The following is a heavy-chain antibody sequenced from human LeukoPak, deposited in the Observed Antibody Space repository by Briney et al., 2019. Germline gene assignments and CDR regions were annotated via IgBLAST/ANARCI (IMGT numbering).Heavy chain of an antibody. CDR1: GFALDDFA. CDR2: IRRRAYGGAA. J-gene: IGHJ4*02. CDR3: SRNGLVDFDY. V-gene: IGHV3-49*04. Sequence: GGSLRLSCTTSGFALDDFAMSWVRQPAGKGLEWVGFIRRRAYGGAAEYAASVKGRFIISRDDSKGIAYLQMDSLKTEDTAVYYCSRNGLVDFDYWGQGSRVIVSP.